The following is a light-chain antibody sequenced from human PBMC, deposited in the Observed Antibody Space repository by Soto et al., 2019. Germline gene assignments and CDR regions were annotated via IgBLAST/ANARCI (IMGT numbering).Light chain of an antibody. Sequence: QSVLTQPPSVSGAPGQTVTISCTGSSSTIGARYDVHWYRQLPGTAPKLLIYRDSNRPSGVPDRFSGSKSGTSASLAITGLQAEDEADYYCQSYDISLIGWVFGGGTKLTVL. J-gene: IGLJ3*02. V-gene: IGLV1-40*01. CDR2: RDS. CDR3: QSYDISLIGWV. CDR1: SSTIGARYD.